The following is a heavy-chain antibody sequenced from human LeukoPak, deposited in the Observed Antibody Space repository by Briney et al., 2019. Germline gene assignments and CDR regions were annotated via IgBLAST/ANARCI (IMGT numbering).Heavy chain of an antibody. D-gene: IGHD4-23*01. Sequence: PSETLSLTCTVSGGSISSYYWSWIRQPPGKGLEWIGYIYYSGSTNYNPSLKSRVTISVDTSKNQFSLKLSSVTAADTAVCYCARGGKTVGNWFDPWGQGTLVTVSS. J-gene: IGHJ5*02. CDR3: ARGGKTVGNWFDP. V-gene: IGHV4-59*01. CDR2: IYYSGST. CDR1: GGSISSYY.